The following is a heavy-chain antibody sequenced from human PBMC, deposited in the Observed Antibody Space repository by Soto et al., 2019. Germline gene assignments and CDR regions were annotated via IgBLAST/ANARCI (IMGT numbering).Heavy chain of an antibody. CDR3: ARYLGYCTNGVCPGFDP. CDR2: ISSSSSYI. J-gene: IGHJ5*02. V-gene: IGHV3-21*01. Sequence: PGGSLRLSCAASGFTFCSYSMNWVRQAPGKGLEWVSSISSSSSYIYYADSVKGRFTISRDNAKNSLYLQMNSLRAEDTAVYYCARYLGYCTNGVCPGFDPWGQGTLVTVSS. D-gene: IGHD2-8*01. CDR1: GFTFCSYS.